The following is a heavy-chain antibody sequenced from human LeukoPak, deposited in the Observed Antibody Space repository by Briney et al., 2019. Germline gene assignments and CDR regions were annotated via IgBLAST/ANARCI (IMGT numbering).Heavy chain of an antibody. Sequence: PSETLSLTCTVAGGSISSDVHYWDWIRQAPGKGLEWIGSLLYNGNTWYNPSLESRVTISADTSENQFSLRLTSVNAADTALYFCTRRGSGNGGTYAGMDVWGPGTSVTVSS. CDR3: TRRGSGNGGTYAGMDV. V-gene: IGHV4-39*01. J-gene: IGHJ6*02. CDR1: GGSISSDVHY. CDR2: LLYNGNT. D-gene: IGHD1-26*01.